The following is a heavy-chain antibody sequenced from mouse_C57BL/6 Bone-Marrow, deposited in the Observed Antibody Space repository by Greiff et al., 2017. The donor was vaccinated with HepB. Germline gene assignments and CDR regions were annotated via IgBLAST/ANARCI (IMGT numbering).Heavy chain of an antibody. CDR2: IYPRSGNT. CDR3: ARVVGLSSYWGFEV. Sequence: QVQLQQSGAELARPGASVKLSCKASGYTFTSYGISWVKQRPGQGLEWIGEIYPRSGNTYYNEKFKGKATLTADKSSSTAYMELRSLTSEDSAVYYGARVVGLSSYWGFEVGGTGTTVTVTS. D-gene: IGHD3-1*01. V-gene: IGHV1-81*01. J-gene: IGHJ1*03. CDR1: GYTFTSYG.